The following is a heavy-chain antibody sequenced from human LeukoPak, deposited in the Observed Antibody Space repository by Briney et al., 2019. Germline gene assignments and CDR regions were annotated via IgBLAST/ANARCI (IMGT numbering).Heavy chain of an antibody. D-gene: IGHD3-3*01. CDR3: ARDYQNDFWSGYYYYFDY. Sequence: GGSLRLSCAASGFTFSSYWMSWVRQAPGKGPEWVANIKQDGSEKYYVDSVKGRFTISRDNAKNSLYLQMNSLRAEDTAVYYCARDYQNDFWSGYYYYFDYWGQGTLVTVSS. J-gene: IGHJ4*02. V-gene: IGHV3-7*01. CDR2: IKQDGSEK. CDR1: GFTFSSYW.